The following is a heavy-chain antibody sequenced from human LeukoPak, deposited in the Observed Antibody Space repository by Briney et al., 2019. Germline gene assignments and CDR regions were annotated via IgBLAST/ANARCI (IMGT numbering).Heavy chain of an antibody. CDR1: GFTFSSYS. CDR3: ASLGGGHFDY. Sequence: GGSLRLSCAASGFTFSSYSMNWVRQAPGKGLGWVSSISSSSSYIYYADSVKGRFTISRDNAKNSLYLQMNSLRAEDTAVYYCASLGGGHFDYWGQGTLVTVSS. V-gene: IGHV3-21*01. CDR2: ISSSSSYI. D-gene: IGHD3-10*01. J-gene: IGHJ4*02.